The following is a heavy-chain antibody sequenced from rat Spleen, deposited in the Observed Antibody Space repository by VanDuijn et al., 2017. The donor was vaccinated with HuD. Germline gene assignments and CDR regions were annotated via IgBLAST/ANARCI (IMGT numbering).Heavy chain of an antibody. CDR3: ARRDVYYGSLDY. V-gene: IGHV5-22*01. D-gene: IGHD1-6*01. J-gene: IGHJ2*01. CDR1: GFTFSNYG. Sequence: EVQLVESGGGLVQPGRSMKLSCAASGFTFSNYGMAWVRQAPKKGLEWVAYISYEGSSTYYGDSVKGRFTISRDNAKSTLYLQMNSLRSEDTATYYCARRDVYYGSLDYWGRGVMVTVSS. CDR2: ISYEGSST.